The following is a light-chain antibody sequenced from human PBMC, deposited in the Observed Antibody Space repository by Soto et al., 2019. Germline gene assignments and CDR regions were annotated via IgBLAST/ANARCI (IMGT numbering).Light chain of an antibody. V-gene: IGKV1-27*01. Sequence: DVQMTQSPSSLSAFVGDRVTITCRASQGIAPYLAWFQQKPEKVPKLLIYATSTLQSGVPSRFSGSGSGTDFTLNINSLQPEDVGTYYSQKYNSAPLTFGGGTKVEIK. CDR1: QGIAPY. CDR3: QKYNSAPLT. J-gene: IGKJ4*01. CDR2: ATS.